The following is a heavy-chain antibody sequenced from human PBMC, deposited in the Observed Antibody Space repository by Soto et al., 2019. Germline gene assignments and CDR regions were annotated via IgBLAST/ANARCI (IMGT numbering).Heavy chain of an antibody. Sequence: PSETLSLTCTVSGGSISSSSYYWGWIRQPPGKGLEWIGSIYYSGSTYYNPSLKSRVTISVDTSKNQFSLKLSSVTAAGTAVYYCARLGCSGGSCYYYYYYYMDVWGKGTTVTVS. CDR3: ARLGCSGGSCYYYYYYYMDV. CDR2: IYYSGST. J-gene: IGHJ6*03. V-gene: IGHV4-39*01. CDR1: GGSISSSSYY. D-gene: IGHD2-15*01.